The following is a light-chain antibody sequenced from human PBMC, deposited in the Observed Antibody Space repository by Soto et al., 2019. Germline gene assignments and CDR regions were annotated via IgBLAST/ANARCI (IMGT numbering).Light chain of an antibody. CDR3: SSYRNTNTPV. V-gene: IGLV2-14*01. J-gene: IGLJ2*01. Sequence: QSALTQPAAVSGSPGQSITISCTGTNSDVGGYNYVSWYQQHPGKAPKLIIYDVSNRPSGVSNRFSASESGNTASLTISVLQAEDAADYYCSSYRNTNTPVFGGGTKLTVL. CDR1: NSDVGGYNY. CDR2: DVS.